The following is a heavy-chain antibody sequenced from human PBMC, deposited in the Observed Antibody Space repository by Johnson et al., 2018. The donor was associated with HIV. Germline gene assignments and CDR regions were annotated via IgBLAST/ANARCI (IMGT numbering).Heavy chain of an antibody. Sequence: QVQLVESGGGVVQPGRSLRLSCTASGFIFSSYEMHWVRQAPGKGLEWVALISHDGSNKSYADSVKGRLSIFRDSSKNTTDLQMNSLRVEDTAVYFCARGKYYNFWNALFFDVFDIWGQGTVVTVSS. CDR2: ISHDGSNK. J-gene: IGHJ3*02. CDR1: GFIFSSYE. V-gene: IGHV3-30-3*01. CDR3: ARGKYYNFWNALFFDVFDI. D-gene: IGHD3-3*01.